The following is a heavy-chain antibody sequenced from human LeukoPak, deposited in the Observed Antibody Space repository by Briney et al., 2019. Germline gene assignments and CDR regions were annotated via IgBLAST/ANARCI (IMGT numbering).Heavy chain of an antibody. Sequence: ASVKVTCKGSGYTFTGYYMYRRRQAPGPGLEWMGCFNRNSGCTNDAQKFQGRVTMTKDTSISTAYMELSRLRSDDTAVYYCARAPNYYDSSEEAFDIWGQRTMVTVSS. D-gene: IGHD3-22*01. V-gene: IGHV1-2*02. CDR3: ARAPNYYDSSEEAFDI. CDR2: FNRNSGCT. J-gene: IGHJ3*02. CDR1: GYTFTGYY.